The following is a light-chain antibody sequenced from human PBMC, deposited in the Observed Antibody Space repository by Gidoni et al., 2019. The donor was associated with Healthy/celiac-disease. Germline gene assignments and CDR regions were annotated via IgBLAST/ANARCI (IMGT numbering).Light chain of an antibody. J-gene: IGKJ1*01. CDR3: MQALQTPWT. CDR2: LGS. CDR1: QRLLHSNGYNY. Sequence: DIVMINSPLFLPVTTGEPASISCRSSQRLLHSNGYNYLDWYLQKPGQSPQLLIYLGSNRASGVPDRFSGSGSGTDFTLKISRVEAEDVGVYYCMQALQTPWTFGQGTKVEIK. V-gene: IGKV2-28*01.